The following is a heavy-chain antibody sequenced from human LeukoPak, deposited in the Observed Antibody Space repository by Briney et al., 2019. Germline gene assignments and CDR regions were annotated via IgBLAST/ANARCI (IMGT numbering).Heavy chain of an antibody. CDR2: IKQDGGEK. CDR1: GLTFSSYW. J-gene: IGHJ3*02. V-gene: IGHV3-7*01. CDR3: ARDLAGPPQEAFDI. Sequence: PGGSLRLSCAASGLTFSSYWMSWVRQAPGKGLGGVANIKQDGGEKHYVDSVTGRFTISRDNTKNSLYLQMNSLRADDTAVYYCARDLAGPPQEAFDIWGQGTMVTVSS.